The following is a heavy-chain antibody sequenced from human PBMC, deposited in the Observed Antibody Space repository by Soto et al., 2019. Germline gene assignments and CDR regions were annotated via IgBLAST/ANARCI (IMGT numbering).Heavy chain of an antibody. CDR1: GGSISSYY. J-gene: IGHJ6*02. V-gene: IGHV4-4*07. D-gene: IGHD2-2*01. CDR3: ARGEYCSSTSCLNGYYYYYYGMDV. Sequence: KASETLSLTCTVSGGSISSYYWSWIRQPAGKGLEWIGRIYTSGSTNYNPSLKSRVTMSVDTSKNQFSLKLSSVTAADTAVYYCARGEYCSSTSCLNGYYYYYYGMDVWGQGTTVTVSS. CDR2: IYTSGST.